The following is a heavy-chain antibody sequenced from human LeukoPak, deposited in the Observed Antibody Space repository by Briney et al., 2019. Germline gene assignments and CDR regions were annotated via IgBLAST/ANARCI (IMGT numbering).Heavy chain of an antibody. D-gene: IGHD1-26*01. CDR2: INPNSGGT. CDR3: ARDYYSRFDP. V-gene: IGHV1-2*02. Sequence: ASVKVSCKAPGYSFTNYAMNWVRQAPGQGLEWMGWINPNSGGTNYAQKFQGRVTMTRDTSISTAYMELSRLRSDDTAVYYCARDYYSRFDPWGQGTLVTVSS. CDR1: GYSFTNYA. J-gene: IGHJ5*02.